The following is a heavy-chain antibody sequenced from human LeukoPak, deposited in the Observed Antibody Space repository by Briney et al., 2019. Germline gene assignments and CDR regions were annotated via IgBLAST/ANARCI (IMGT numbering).Heavy chain of an antibody. CDR3: ARDPHHLGDFWSGYHYFDY. V-gene: IGHV3-21*01. J-gene: IGHJ4*02. CDR2: ISSSSSYI. CDR1: GFTFSSYS. Sequence: GGSLRLSCAASGFTFSSYSMNWVRQAPGKGLEWVSSISSSSSYIYYADSVNGRFTISRDNAKNSLYLQMNSLRAEDTAVYYCARDPHHLGDFWSGYHYFDYWGQGTLVTVSS. D-gene: IGHD3-3*01.